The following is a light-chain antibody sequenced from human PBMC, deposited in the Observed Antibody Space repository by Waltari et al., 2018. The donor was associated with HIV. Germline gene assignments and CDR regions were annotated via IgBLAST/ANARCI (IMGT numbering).Light chain of an antibody. CDR2: EVF. CDR3: SSYTSRNTVV. J-gene: IGLJ2*01. CDR1: SSDVGAYNY. Sequence: SVSGSPGQSITISCSGTSSDVGAYNYVSWYRHHPGKAPELMIYEVFNRPSGVSNRFSGSKSDNTASLTISGLQADDEADYYCSSYTSRNTVVFGGGTKVTVL. V-gene: IGLV2-14*01.